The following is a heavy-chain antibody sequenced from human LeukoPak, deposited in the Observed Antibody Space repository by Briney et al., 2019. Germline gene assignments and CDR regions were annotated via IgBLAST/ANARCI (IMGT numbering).Heavy chain of an antibody. CDR3: TRWHTTSWLDY. D-gene: IGHD6-19*01. J-gene: IGHJ4*02. CDR2: IGSQSSGEST. V-gene: IGHV3-49*04. CDR1: GFTFGDYS. Sequence: GGSLRLSCTGSGFTFGDYSMTWVRQAPGKGLAWVGSIGSQSSGESTEYAASVRGRFTLSRDDSKNIAYLQMNSLETEDTAMYYCTRWHTTSWLDYWGQGTLVTVSS.